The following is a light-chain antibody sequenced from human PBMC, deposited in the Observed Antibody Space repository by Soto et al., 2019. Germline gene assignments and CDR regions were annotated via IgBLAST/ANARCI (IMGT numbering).Light chain of an antibody. CDR3: QKYNSAPNT. CDR2: DAS. Sequence: DLQMTQSPSSLSASVGDRVTITCRASQDINNYLAWYQQKPGKVPKLLIYDASTLQSGVPSRFSGSGSGTDFTLTIISLQPEDVATYYCQKYNSAPNTFGQGTRLEIK. CDR1: QDINNY. J-gene: IGKJ5*01. V-gene: IGKV1-27*01.